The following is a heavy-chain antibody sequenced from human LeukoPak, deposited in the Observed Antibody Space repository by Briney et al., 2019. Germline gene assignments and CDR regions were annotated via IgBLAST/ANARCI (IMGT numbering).Heavy chain of an antibody. J-gene: IGHJ4*02. CDR3: ATIKRGSIYGYFDF. CDR2: VFDSEIT. Sequence: PSETLSLTCTVSGGSISTHYWGWIRQPPGKGLEWIGYVFDSEITKDNTSLKSRATLSADKSKNQFSLRLTSVTAADSAVYYCATIKRGSIYGYFDFWGQGVLVTVSS. CDR1: GGSISTHY. V-gene: IGHV4-59*11. D-gene: IGHD5-18*01.